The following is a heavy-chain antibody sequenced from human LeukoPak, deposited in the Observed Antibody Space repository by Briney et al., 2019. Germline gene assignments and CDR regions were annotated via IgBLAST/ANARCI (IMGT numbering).Heavy chain of an antibody. CDR2: IYTSGSI. V-gene: IGHV4-4*07. Sequence: PSETLSLTCTVSGDSLSDNYWSWIRQPAGKGLEWIGRIYTSGSINYTAAPKSRVSMSIDTSKNQLSLNLRSLTAADTAVYYCARHVSAYNPHWYFELGGRGTLVTVSA. D-gene: IGHD1-1*01. J-gene: IGHJ2*01. CDR1: GDSLSDNY. CDR3: ARHVSAYNPHWYFEL.